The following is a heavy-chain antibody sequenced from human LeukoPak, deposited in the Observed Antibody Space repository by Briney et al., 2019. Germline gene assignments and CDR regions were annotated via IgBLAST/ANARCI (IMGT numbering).Heavy chain of an antibody. Sequence: SVEVSCKASGGTFSSYAISWVRQAPGQGLEWMGGIIPIFGTANYAQKFQGRVTITTDESTSTAYMELSSLRSEDTAVYYCARGRSGGYYDSSGYYWDWGQGTLVTVSS. CDR3: ARGRSGGYYDSSGYYWD. D-gene: IGHD3-22*01. J-gene: IGHJ4*02. CDR1: GGTFSSYA. CDR2: IIPIFGTA. V-gene: IGHV1-69*05.